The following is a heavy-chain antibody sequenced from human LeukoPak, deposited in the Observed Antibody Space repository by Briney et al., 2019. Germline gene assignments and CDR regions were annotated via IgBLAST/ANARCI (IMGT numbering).Heavy chain of an antibody. D-gene: IGHD6-13*01. J-gene: IGHJ4*02. Sequence: GASVKASCKASGYTFTGYYMHWVRQAPGQGLEWMGWINPNSGGTNYAQKFQGRVTMTRDTSISTAYMELSRLRSDDTAVYYCARVAAAGTGGVDYWGQGTLVTVSS. CDR3: ARVAAAGTGGVDY. CDR2: INPNSGGT. CDR1: GYTFTGYY. V-gene: IGHV1-2*02.